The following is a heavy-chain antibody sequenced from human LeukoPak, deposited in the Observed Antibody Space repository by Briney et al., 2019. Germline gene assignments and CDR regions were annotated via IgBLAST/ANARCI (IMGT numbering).Heavy chain of an antibody. V-gene: IGHV1-8*03. CDR1: GYTFTSYD. J-gene: IGHJ4*02. CDR2: MNPNSGNT. D-gene: IGHD3-3*01. CDR3: ARTSYDFWSGYGVFFDY. Sequence: GASVKLSCNASGYTFTSYDINWVRQATGQGLEWMGCMNPNSGNTGYAQKFQGRVTITRNTSISTAYMELSSLRSEDTAVYYCARTSYDFWSGYGVFFDYWGQGTLVTVSS.